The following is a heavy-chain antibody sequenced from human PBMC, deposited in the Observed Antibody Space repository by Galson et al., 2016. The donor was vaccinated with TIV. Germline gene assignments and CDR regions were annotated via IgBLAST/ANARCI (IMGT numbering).Heavy chain of an antibody. CDR3: TRVGRLRSDFDP. V-gene: IGHV1-69*13. J-gene: IGHJ5*02. Sequence: SVKVSCKVSGGIFRSDAISWVRQAPGQGLEWMGRIIAIFGTANYAQKFQGRVTITADESTNTVYLELSRLTSDDTAVYYCTRVGRLRSDFDPWGQGTLVTVSS. CDR1: GGIFRSDA. CDR2: IIAIFGTA. D-gene: IGHD3-16*01.